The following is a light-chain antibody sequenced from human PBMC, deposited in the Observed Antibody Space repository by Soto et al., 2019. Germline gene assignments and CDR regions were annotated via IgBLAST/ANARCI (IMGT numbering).Light chain of an antibody. Sequence: QMTQSPLTLSASVGDRVTITCRANQSISTWLVWYQQRPGKAPQLLIFGASTLQSRVPPRFSGSGSGTEFTLTISSLQPDDCASYYCQQYKTFSTFGQGTKVEIK. CDR1: QSISTW. J-gene: IGKJ1*01. V-gene: IGKV1-5*01. CDR3: QQYKTFST. CDR2: GAS.